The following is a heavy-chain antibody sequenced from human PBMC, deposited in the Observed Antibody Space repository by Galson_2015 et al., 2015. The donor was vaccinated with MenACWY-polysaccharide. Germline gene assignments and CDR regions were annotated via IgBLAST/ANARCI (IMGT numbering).Heavy chain of an antibody. D-gene: IGHD3-10*01. CDR2: INSDGSGT. CDR1: GFTFSDYW. V-gene: IGHV3-74*01. Sequence: SLRLSCAASGFTFSDYWMHWVRQAPGKGLVWVSLINSDGSGTSYADSVKGRFTISRDNAKNTLYLQMNSLRAEDTAVYYCARGIISMVRGVGITSSWFDPWGQGTLVIVSS. CDR3: ARGIISMVRGVGITSSWFDP. J-gene: IGHJ5*02.